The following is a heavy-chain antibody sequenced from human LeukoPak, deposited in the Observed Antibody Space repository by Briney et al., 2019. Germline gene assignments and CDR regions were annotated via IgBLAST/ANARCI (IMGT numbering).Heavy chain of an antibody. Sequence: GGSLRLSCAASGFTFSTDGMTWVRQAPGKGLEWVSTITGGGNNPYYADSVKGRFTISRDNSKNTVYLQMNSLRAEDTAVYYCTQGSWGDDWGQGTLVTVSS. V-gene: IGHV3-23*01. CDR1: GFTFSTDG. D-gene: IGHD7-27*01. CDR2: ITGGGNNP. CDR3: TQGSWGDD. J-gene: IGHJ4*02.